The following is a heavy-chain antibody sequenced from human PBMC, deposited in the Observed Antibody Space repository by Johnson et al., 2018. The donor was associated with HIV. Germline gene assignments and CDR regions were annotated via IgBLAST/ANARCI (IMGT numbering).Heavy chain of an antibody. D-gene: IGHD2-15*01. Sequence: HVQLVESGGGVVQPGRSLRLSCAASGFTFSSYGMHWVRQAPGKGLEWVAVISYDGSNKYYADSVKGRFTISRDNSKNTLYLQMNSLRAEDTAVYYCATPQEGYSAFDIWGQGTMVTVSS. CDR3: ATPQEGYSAFDI. CDR2: ISYDGSNK. CDR1: GFTFSSYG. V-gene: IGHV3-30*03. J-gene: IGHJ3*02.